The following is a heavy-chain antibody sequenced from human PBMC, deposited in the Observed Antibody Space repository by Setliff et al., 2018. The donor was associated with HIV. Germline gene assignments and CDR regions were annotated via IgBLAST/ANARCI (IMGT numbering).Heavy chain of an antibody. Sequence: GGSLRLSCAASGFTFSNYSMNWVRQAPGKGLEWVSSISSSSSYIYYADSVKGRFTISRDNAKNSLYLQMNSLRAEDTALYYCAKKARRGYSYDDAFDIWGQGTLVTVSS. D-gene: IGHD5-18*01. CDR2: ISSSSSYI. V-gene: IGHV3-21*04. CDR1: GFTFSNYS. J-gene: IGHJ3*02. CDR3: AKKARRGYSYDDAFDI.